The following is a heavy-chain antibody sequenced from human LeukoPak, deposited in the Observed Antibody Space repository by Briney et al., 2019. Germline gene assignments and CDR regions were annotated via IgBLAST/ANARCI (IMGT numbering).Heavy chain of an antibody. D-gene: IGHD5-18*01. CDR2: ISYDGSNK. CDR1: GFTFSSYA. J-gene: IGHJ4*02. V-gene: IGHV3-30*04. Sequence: GALRLSCAASGFTFSSYAMHWVRQAPGKGLEWVAVISYDGSNKYYADSVKGRFTISRDNSKNTLYLQMNSLRAEDTAVYYCAKDLWGTDTAMVIDYWGQGTLVTVSS. CDR3: AKDLWGTDTAMVIDY.